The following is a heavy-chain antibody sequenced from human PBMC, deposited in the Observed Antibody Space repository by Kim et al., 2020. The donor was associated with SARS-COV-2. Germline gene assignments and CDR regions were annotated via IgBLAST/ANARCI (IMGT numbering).Heavy chain of an antibody. Sequence: GGSLRLSCAASGFTFSDYYMSWIRQAPGKGLEWVSYISSSGSTIYYADSVKGRFTISRDNAKNSLYLQMNSLRAEDTAVYYCARLPDKYSSSWWKERYYYYGMDVWGQGTTVTVSS. V-gene: IGHV3-11*01. CDR3: ARLPDKYSSSWWKERYYYYGMDV. CDR1: GFTFSDYY. CDR2: ISSSGSTI. J-gene: IGHJ6*02. D-gene: IGHD6-13*01.